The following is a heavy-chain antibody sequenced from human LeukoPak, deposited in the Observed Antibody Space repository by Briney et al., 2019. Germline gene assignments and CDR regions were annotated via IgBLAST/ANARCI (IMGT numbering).Heavy chain of an antibody. Sequence: SETLSLTCTVSGGSISSYYWSWIRQPPGKGLEWIGYIYYSGSTNYNPSLKSRVTISVDTSKNQFSLKLSSVTAADTAVYYCARDGDGSVWSDYWGQGTLVTVSS. J-gene: IGHJ4*02. V-gene: IGHV4-59*01. CDR3: ARDGDGSVWSDY. D-gene: IGHD6-19*01. CDR2: IYYSGST. CDR1: GGSISSYY.